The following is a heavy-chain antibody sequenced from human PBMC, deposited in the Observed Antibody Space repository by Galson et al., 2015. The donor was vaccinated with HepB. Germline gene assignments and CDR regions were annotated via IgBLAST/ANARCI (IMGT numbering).Heavy chain of an antibody. V-gene: IGHV3-11*01. CDR1: GFSFSDSY. J-gene: IGHJ5*02. CDR3: AKAAGWFDP. CDR2: ISGSGTTT. Sequence: SLRLSCAVSGFSFSDSYMTWLRQAPGKGLEWISYISGSGTTTYYADSLKGRFTASRDNAKKSLYLQMNRLRAEDTAVYYCAKAAGWFDPLGQGTLVTVSS.